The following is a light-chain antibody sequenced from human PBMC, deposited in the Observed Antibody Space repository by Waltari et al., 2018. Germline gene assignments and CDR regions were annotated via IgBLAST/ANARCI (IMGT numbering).Light chain of an antibody. CDR3: QQYGSSPPVT. CDR2: GAS. Sequence: EIVLTQSPGPLSLSPGERATLSCRASQSVSSSYLAWYQQKPGQAPRLLIYGASSRATGIPDRFSGSGSGTDFTLTISRPEPEDFAVYYCQQYGSSPPVTFGQGTKVEIK. CDR1: QSVSSSY. V-gene: IGKV3-20*01. J-gene: IGKJ1*01.